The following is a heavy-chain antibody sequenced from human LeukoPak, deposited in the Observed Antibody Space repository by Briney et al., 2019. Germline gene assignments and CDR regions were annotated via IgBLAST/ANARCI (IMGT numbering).Heavy chain of an antibody. J-gene: IGHJ4*02. D-gene: IGHD5-18*01. Sequence: ASVRVSCKASGYTFTGCYMHWVRQAPGQGLEWMGWINPNSGGTNYAQKFQGRVTMTRDTSISTAYMELSRLRSDDTAVYYCARVGGYSCGYSDYWGQGTLVTVSS. CDR2: INPNSGGT. CDR1: GYTFTGCY. V-gene: IGHV1-2*02. CDR3: ARVGGYSCGYSDY.